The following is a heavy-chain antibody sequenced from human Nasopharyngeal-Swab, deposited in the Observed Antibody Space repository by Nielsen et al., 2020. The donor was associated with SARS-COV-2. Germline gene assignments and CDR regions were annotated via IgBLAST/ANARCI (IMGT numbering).Heavy chain of an antibody. J-gene: IGHJ4*02. Sequence: ASVKVSCKASGYTFTGYYMHWVRQAPGQGLEWMGWINPNSGGTNYAQKFQGRVTMTRDTSISTAYMELSRLRSDDTAAYYCAIIETSDIVATISMDYWGQGTLVTVSS. D-gene: IGHD5-12*01. CDR2: INPNSGGT. V-gene: IGHV1-2*02. CDR3: AIIETSDIVATISMDY. CDR1: GYTFTGYY.